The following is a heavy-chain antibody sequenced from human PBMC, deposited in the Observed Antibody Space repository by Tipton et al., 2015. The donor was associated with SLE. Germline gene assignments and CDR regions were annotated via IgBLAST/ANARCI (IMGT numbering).Heavy chain of an antibody. CDR1: GGSFTRGGYY. CDR3: ARGGAEETVTRGSAFDI. Sequence: TLSLTCTVSGGSFTRGGYYWSWIRQHPGKGLEWIGYIHYTGNSFYNPSLKSRLSMSVDTSRSQFSLNLNSVTAADTAVYFCARGGAEETVTRGSAFDIWGQGTMVTVSS. D-gene: IGHD4-17*01. J-gene: IGHJ3*02. V-gene: IGHV4-31*03. CDR2: IHYTGNS.